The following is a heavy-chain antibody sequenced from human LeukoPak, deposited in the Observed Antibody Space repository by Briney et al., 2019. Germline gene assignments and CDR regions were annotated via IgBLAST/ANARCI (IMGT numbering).Heavy chain of an antibody. J-gene: IGHJ4*02. CDR3: ATDVPAVTIFGY. Sequence: PGGSLRLSCAASGFTFSTYWMHWVRQAPGTGLVWVSLINSDGSSTNYADSEKGRFTISRDNAKNTLYLQMNSLRAEDTAVYYCATDVPAVTIFGYWGQGTLVTVSS. V-gene: IGHV3-74*01. CDR1: GFTFSTYW. CDR2: INSDGSST. D-gene: IGHD2-2*01.